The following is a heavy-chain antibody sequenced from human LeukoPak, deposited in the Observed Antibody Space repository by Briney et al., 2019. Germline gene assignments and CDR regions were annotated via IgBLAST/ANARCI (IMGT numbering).Heavy chain of an antibody. J-gene: IGHJ3*02. CDR1: GFTFSSYD. Sequence: GGSLRLSCAASGFTFSSYDMHWVRQATGKGLEWVSAIGTAGDTYYPGSVKGRFTISRENAKNSLYLQMNSLRAGDRAVYYCARAGGGNRNDVGAFDIWGQGTMVTVSS. V-gene: IGHV3-13*01. CDR3: ARAGGGNRNDVGAFDI. CDR2: IGTAGDT. D-gene: IGHD1-20*01.